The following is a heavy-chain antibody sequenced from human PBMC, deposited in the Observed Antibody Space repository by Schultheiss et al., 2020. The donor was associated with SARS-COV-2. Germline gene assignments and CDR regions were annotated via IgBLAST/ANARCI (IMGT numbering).Heavy chain of an antibody. J-gene: IGHJ4*02. V-gene: IGHV3-21*01. CDR3: VLKGSFDY. Sequence: GGSLRLSCAASGFTFSSYSMNWVRQAPGKGLEWVSSISSSSSYIYYADSVKGRFTISRDHSKNMLYLQMNSLRVDDTAVCYCVLKGSFDYWGQGTLVTVSS. CDR1: GFTFSSYS. CDR2: ISSSSSYI.